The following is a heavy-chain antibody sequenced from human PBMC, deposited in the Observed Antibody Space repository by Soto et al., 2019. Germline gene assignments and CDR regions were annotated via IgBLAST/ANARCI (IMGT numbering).Heavy chain of an antibody. CDR1: GYTFTGYF. CDR2: INPNSGAT. CDR3: ARRGGTILAPLP. Sequence: QVQLVQSGAEVKKPGASVKVSCKASGYTFTGYFMHWVRQAPGQGLEWMGWINPNSGATKYAQKFQGRVTLSRDTSIRTAYMELTGLRSDDTAVYYCARRGGTILAPLPWGQGTQVTVSS. J-gene: IGHJ5*02. V-gene: IGHV1-2*02. D-gene: IGHD3-3*01.